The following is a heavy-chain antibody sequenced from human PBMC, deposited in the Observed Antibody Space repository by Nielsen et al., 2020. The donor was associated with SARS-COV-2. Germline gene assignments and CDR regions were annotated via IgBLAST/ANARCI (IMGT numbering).Heavy chain of an antibody. J-gene: IGHJ3*02. Sequence: GESLKISCAASGFTFSSYGMHWVRQAPDTGLEWVAFISYDGSNKYYADSVKGRFTFSRDNSKNTLYLQMNSLRAEDTALYYCAKPDSGSYRGAFDIWVQGTMVTVSS. CDR2: ISYDGSNK. CDR1: GFTFSSYG. CDR3: AKPDSGSYRGAFDI. D-gene: IGHD1-26*01. V-gene: IGHV3-30*18.